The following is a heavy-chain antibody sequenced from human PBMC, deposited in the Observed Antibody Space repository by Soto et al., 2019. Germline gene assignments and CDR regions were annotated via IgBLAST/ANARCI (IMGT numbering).Heavy chain of an antibody. CDR1: GFTFSSYA. V-gene: IGHV3-30-3*01. J-gene: IGHJ4*02. CDR2: ISYDGSNK. Sequence: QVQLVESGGGVVQPGRSLRLSCAASGFTFSSYAMHWVRQAPGKGLEWVAVISYDGSNKYYADSVKGRFTISRDNSKNTLYLQMNSLRAEDTAVYYCARDQRLESNSSSPHFDYWGQGTLVTVSS. CDR3: ARDQRLESNSSSPHFDY. D-gene: IGHD6-6*01.